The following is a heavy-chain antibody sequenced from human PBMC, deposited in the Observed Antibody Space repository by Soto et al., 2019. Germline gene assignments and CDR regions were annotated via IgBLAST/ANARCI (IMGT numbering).Heavy chain of an antibody. CDR3: ARGSWRYYDSSGLRGFCFDY. D-gene: IGHD3-22*01. V-gene: IGHV4-31*03. Sequence: LSLTCTVSGGSISSGGYYWSWIRQHPGKGLEWIGYIYYSGSTYYNPSLKSRVTISVDRSKNQFSLKLSSVTAADTAVYYCARGSWRYYDSSGLRGFCFDYWGQGTLVTVSS. CDR2: IYYSGST. J-gene: IGHJ4*02. CDR1: GGSISSGGYY.